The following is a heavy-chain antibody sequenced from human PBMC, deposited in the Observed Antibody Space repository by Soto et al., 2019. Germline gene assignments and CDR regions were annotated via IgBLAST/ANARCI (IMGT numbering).Heavy chain of an antibody. Sequence: ASVKVSCKVSGYTLTELSMHWVRQAPGKGLEWMGGFDPEDGETIYAQKFQGRVTMTEDTSTDTAYMELSSLRSEDTAVYYCATALNYYYGMDVWGQGTTVTVSS. V-gene: IGHV1-24*01. CDR2: FDPEDGET. CDR1: GYTLTELS. CDR3: ATALNYYYGMDV. J-gene: IGHJ6*02.